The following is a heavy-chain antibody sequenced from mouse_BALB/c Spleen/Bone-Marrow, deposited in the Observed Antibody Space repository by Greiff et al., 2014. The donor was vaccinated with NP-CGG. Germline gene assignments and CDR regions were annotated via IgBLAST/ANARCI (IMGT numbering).Heavy chain of an antibody. V-gene: IGHV14-3*02. CDR3: AVYDYEGFAY. CDR2: IDPANGYT. Sequence: VQLKESGAELVKPGASVKLSCTASGFNIKDTYMHWVKQRPEQGLEWIGRIDPANGYTKYDPKFQGKATITADTSSNTAYLQLSSLTSEDTAVYYCAVYDYEGFAYWGQGTLVTVSA. CDR1: GFNIKDTY. D-gene: IGHD2-4*01. J-gene: IGHJ3*01.